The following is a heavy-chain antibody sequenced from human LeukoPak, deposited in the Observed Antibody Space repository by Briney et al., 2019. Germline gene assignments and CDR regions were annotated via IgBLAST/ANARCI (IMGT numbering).Heavy chain of an antibody. D-gene: IGHD5-24*01. CDR1: GASIISYH. CDR3: ARSPLESRRDAYNFYFDY. J-gene: IGHJ4*02. Sequence: SETLSLTCSVSGASIISYHWSWVRQPPGKGLEWIGFVHYSGSTNYNPSLKSRVTISADTSKNQFSLSLTSVTAADTALYYRARSPLESRRDAYNFYFDYWGQGALATVSS. V-gene: IGHV4-59*08. CDR2: VHYSGST.